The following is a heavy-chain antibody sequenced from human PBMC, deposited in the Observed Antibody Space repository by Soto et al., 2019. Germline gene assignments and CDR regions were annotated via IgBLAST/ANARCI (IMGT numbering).Heavy chain of an antibody. V-gene: IGHV4-39*01. CDR2: IYYSGST. CDR1: GGSISSSSYY. CDR3: ARLSYYYGMDV. J-gene: IGHJ6*02. Sequence: LTWTVAGGSISSSSYYRGRIRQPPGKGLEWIGSIYYSGSTYYNPSLKSRVTISVDTSKNQFSLKLSSVTAADTAVYYCARLSYYYGMDVWGQGTTVTVSS.